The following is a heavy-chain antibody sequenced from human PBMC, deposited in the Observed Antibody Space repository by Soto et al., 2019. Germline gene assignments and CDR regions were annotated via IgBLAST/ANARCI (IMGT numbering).Heavy chain of an antibody. CDR3: ARVYYYDSSGYYDY. CDR1: GYTFTSYG. CDR2: ISAYNGNT. Sequence: APVKVSCKASGYTFTSYGISWVRQAPGQGLEWMGWISAYNGNTNYAQKLQGRVTMTTDTSTSTAYMELRSLRSDDTAVYYCARVYYYDSSGYYDYWGQGTLVTVSS. D-gene: IGHD3-22*01. J-gene: IGHJ4*02. V-gene: IGHV1-18*01.